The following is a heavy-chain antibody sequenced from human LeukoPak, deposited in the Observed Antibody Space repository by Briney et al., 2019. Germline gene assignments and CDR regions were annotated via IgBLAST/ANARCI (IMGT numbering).Heavy chain of an antibody. CDR1: GYTFTGYY. CDR3: ARVGVVVTAIYSY. V-gene: IGHV1-2*02. CDR2: INPNSGGT. J-gene: IGHJ4*02. D-gene: IGHD2-21*02. Sequence: ASVEVSCKASGYTFTGYYMHWVRQAPGQGLEWMGWINPNSGGTNYAQKFQGRVTMTRDTSISTAHMELSRLRSDDTAVYYCARVGVVVTAIYSYWGQGTLVTVSS.